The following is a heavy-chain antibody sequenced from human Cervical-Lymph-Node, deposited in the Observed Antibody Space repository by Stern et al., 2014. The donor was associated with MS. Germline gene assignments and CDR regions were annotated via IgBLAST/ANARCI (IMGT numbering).Heavy chain of an antibody. Sequence: EVHLVESGAEVKKPGESLKISCKTSGYSFSSFWIGWVRQMPGKGLEWMGILYPGDSDTTYSPSFQGQVTISADESISTAYLQWSSLKASDTAMYYCVRRRDSSGYDTFDIWGQGTMLTVSS. CDR3: VRRRDSSGYDTFDI. D-gene: IGHD3-22*01. J-gene: IGHJ3*02. V-gene: IGHV5-51*01. CDR2: LYPGDSDT. CDR1: GYSFSSFW.